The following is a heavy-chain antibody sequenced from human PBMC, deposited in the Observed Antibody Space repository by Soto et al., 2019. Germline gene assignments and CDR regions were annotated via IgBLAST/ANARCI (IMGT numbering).Heavy chain of an antibody. Sequence: PGGSLRLSCAASGFTLRSYSMNWVRQARGKGLEWVSSISSSSSYIYYADSVKGRFTISRDNAKNTLYLQMNSLRAEDTAVYYCAKDPVRGVSLRFLEWLFLRSFPHPHWSDPWGQGTLVTVSS. CDR3: AKDPVRGVSLRFLEWLFLRSFPHPHWSDP. D-gene: IGHD3-3*01. J-gene: IGHJ5*02. CDR2: ISSSSSYI. CDR1: GFTLRSYS. V-gene: IGHV3-21*04.